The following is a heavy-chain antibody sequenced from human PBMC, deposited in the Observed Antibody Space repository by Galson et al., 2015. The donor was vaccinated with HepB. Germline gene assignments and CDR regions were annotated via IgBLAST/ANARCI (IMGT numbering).Heavy chain of an antibody. Sequence: SLRLSCAASGFTFSSFGMNWVRQAPGKGLEWVSSISDSGANTYYADSVKGRFTISRDNSKNTLYLQMNSLRAEDTAVYYCAKESGSYSFDYWGQGTLVTVSS. J-gene: IGHJ4*02. D-gene: IGHD1-26*01. CDR3: AKESGSYSFDY. CDR1: GFTFSSFG. CDR2: ISDSGANT. V-gene: IGHV3-23*01.